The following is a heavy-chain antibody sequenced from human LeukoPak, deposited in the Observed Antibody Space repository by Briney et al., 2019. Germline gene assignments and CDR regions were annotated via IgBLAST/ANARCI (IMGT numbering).Heavy chain of an antibody. CDR3: ARDLVVTAMQPYYFDY. CDR1: GFTFSSYA. V-gene: IGHV3-30-3*01. CDR2: ISYDGSNK. Sequence: PGGSLRLSCAGSGFTFSSYAMPWVRQAPGKGLEWVAVISYDGSNKYYADSVKGRFTISRDNSKNTLYLQMNSLRAEDTAVYYCARDLVVTAMQPYYFDYWGQGTLVTVSS. D-gene: IGHD2-21*02. J-gene: IGHJ4*02.